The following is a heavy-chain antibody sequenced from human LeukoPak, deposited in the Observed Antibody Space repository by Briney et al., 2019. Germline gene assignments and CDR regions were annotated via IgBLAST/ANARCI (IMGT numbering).Heavy chain of an antibody. Sequence: SQTLSLTCTVSGGTISSGGYYWSWLRQHPGKGLEWIGYISYNGNTYYNPSLKTRLTISVHTSQNQFCLNVSTLPAADTAVYYCARATQLWFYGMDVWGQGTTVTVSS. J-gene: IGHJ6*02. CDR1: GGTISSGGYY. CDR3: ARATQLWFYGMDV. D-gene: IGHD5-18*01. CDR2: ISYNGNT. V-gene: IGHV4-31*03.